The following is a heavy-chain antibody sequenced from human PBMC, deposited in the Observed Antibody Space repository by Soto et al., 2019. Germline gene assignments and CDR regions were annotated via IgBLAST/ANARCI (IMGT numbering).Heavy chain of an antibody. V-gene: IGHV3-30*03. CDR1: GFTFNSYG. J-gene: IGHJ6*02. CDR3: ARTRSAWSAFPYYSLGV. Sequence: QVQLVESGGGVVQPGRSLRLSCAASGFTFNSYGMHWVRQGPGNGLEWVAVITYDSTKTYYADSVKGRFTISRDNSNTALYVQMNSLTGEDTAVYSCARTRSAWSAFPYYSLGVWGQGTTVTVSS. CDR2: ITYDSTKT. D-gene: IGHD1-26*01.